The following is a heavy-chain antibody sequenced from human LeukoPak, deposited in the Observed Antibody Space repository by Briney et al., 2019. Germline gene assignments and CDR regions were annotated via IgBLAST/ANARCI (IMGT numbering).Heavy chain of an antibody. CDR1: GGAISSYY. Sequence: SETLSLTCTVSGGAISSYYWSWIRQPPGKGLEWIGYIYYSGSTNYNPSLKGRVTISVDTSKNQFSLKLSSVTAADTAVYYCARFSSSWLYFDYWGRGTLVTVSS. J-gene: IGHJ4*02. D-gene: IGHD6-13*01. V-gene: IGHV4-59*12. CDR2: IYYSGST. CDR3: ARFSSSWLYFDY.